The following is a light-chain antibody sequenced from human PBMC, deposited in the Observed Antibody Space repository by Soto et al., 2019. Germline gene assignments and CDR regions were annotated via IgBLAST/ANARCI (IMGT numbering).Light chain of an antibody. Sequence: QSVLTQPASVSGSPGQAITISCTGTSSDVGGYNYVSWYQQHPGKAPKLMIYDVSNLPSGVSSRFSGSKSGNTASLTISGLQAEDEADYYCNSYTSSSTLLFGGGTKLTVL. J-gene: IGLJ2*01. CDR2: DVS. CDR1: SSDVGGYNY. CDR3: NSYTSSSTLL. V-gene: IGLV2-14*01.